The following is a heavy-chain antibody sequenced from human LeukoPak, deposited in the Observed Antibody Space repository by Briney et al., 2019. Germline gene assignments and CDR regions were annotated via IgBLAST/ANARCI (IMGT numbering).Heavy chain of an antibody. J-gene: IGHJ4*02. V-gene: IGHV1-46*01. CDR2: INPSGGST. D-gene: IGHD3-10*01. Sequence: GASVKVSCKASGYTFTSYYMHWVRQAPGQGLEWMGIINPSGGSTNYAQKFQGRVTMTRDTSTSTVYMELSSLRSEDTAVYYCARAPEITMVRGVPLDYWGQGTLVTVSS. CDR1: GYTFTSYY. CDR3: ARAPEITMVRGVPLDY.